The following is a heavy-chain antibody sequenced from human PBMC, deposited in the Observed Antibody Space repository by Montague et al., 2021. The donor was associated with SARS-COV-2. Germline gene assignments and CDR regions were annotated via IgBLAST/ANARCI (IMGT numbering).Heavy chain of an antibody. CDR2: SGST. CDR3: ARQGRGILTGYPWFDY. D-gene: IGHD3-9*01. J-gene: IGHJ4*02. V-gene: IGHV4-39*01. Sequence: SGSTYYNPSLKSRVTIPVNTSKNQFSLKLSSVTAADTAVYYRARQGRGILTGYPWFDYWGQGNLVTVSS.